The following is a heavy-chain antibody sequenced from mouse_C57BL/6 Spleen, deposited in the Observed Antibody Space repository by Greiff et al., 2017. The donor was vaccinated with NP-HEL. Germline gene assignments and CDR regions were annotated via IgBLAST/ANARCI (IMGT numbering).Heavy chain of an antibody. Sequence: QVQLKQPGAELVMPGASVKLSCKASGYTFTSYWMHWVKQRPGQGLEWIGEIDPSDSYTNYNQKFKGKSTLTVDKSSSTAYMQLSSLTSEVSAVDYCARSAYDYDGVWFAYWGQGTLVTVSA. CDR2: IDPSDSYT. CDR1: GYTFTSYW. V-gene: IGHV1-69*01. D-gene: IGHD2-4*01. CDR3: ARSAYDYDGVWFAY. J-gene: IGHJ3*01.